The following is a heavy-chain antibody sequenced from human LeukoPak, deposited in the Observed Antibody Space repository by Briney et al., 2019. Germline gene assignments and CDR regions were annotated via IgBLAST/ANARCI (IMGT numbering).Heavy chain of an antibody. V-gene: IGHV3-23*01. CDR3: AKCFTYGGNSVVPYDAFDI. D-gene: IGHD4-23*01. J-gene: IGHJ3*02. CDR1: GFTFSSYA. Sequence: PGGSLRLSCAASGFTFSSYAMSWVRQAPGKGLEWVSAISGSGGSTYYADSVKGRFTISRDNSKNTLYLQMNSLRAEDTAVYYCAKCFTYGGNSVVPYDAFDIWGQGTMVTVSS. CDR2: ISGSGGST.